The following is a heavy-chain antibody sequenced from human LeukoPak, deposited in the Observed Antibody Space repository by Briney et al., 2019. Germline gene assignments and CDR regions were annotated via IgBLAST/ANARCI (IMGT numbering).Heavy chain of an antibody. V-gene: IGHV4-39*01. J-gene: IGHJ6*03. CDR1: GGAISSSSYY. D-gene: IGHD1-20*01. Sequence: SETLSLTCTVSGGAISSSSYYWGWIRQPPGKGLEWIGSIYYSGSTYYNPSLKSRVTISVDTSKNQFSLKLSSVTAAETAVYYCVTGANMDVWGKGTTVTVSS. CDR3: VTGANMDV. CDR2: IYYSGST.